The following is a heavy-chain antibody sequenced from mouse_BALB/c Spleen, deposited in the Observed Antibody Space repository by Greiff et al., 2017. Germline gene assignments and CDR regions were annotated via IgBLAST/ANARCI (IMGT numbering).Heavy chain of an antibody. CDR1: GYTFTSYW. J-gene: IGHJ1*01. CDR2: IDPSDSYT. CDR3: ARCRRDWYLDD. V-gene: IGHV1-69*02. Sequence: QVQLQQPGAELVKPGASVKLSCKASGYTFTSYWMHWVKQRPGQGLEWIGEIDPSDSYTNYNQKFKGKATLTVDKSSSTAYMQLSSLTSEDSAVYYCARCRRDWYLDDWGEGTTVTVSS. D-gene: IGHD3-2*02.